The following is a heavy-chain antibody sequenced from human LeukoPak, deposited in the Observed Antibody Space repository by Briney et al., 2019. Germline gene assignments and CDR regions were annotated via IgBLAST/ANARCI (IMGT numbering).Heavy chain of an antibody. Sequence: GGSLRLSCAASGFTVSSNYMSWVRQAPGKGLEWVSVIYSGGSTYYADSVKGRFTISRDNSKNTLYLQMNSLRAEDTAVYYCARELFRFYGVLRPKVYWFDPWGQGTLVTVSS. D-gene: IGHD4-17*01. J-gene: IGHJ5*02. CDR1: GFTVSSNY. CDR2: IYSGGST. CDR3: ARELFRFYGVLRPKVYWFDP. V-gene: IGHV3-53*01.